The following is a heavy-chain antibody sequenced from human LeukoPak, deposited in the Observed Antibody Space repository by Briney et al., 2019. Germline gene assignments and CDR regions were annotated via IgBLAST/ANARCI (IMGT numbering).Heavy chain of an antibody. CDR1: GGTFSSYA. D-gene: IGHD5-18*01. Sequence: SVKVSCKASGGTFSSYAISWVRQAPGQGLEWMGGIIPIFGTANYAQKFQGRVTITADKSTSTAYMELSSLRSEDTAVYYCARDFRAAMVSDWFDPWGQGTLVTVSS. CDR3: ARDFRAAMVSDWFDP. J-gene: IGHJ5*02. V-gene: IGHV1-69*06. CDR2: IIPIFGTA.